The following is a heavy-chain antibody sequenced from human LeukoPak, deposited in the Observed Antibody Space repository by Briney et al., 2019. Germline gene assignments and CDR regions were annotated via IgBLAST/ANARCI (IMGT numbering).Heavy chain of an antibody. Sequence: SETLSLTCAVSGYSISNGFYWGWIRQPPGKGLEWIGSVYHSGSTYYNPSRKSRVSISVDTSKNQFSLKLSSATAADTAVYYCARRYCSSTNCPLDYWGQGTLVTVSS. V-gene: IGHV4-38-2*01. CDR1: GYSISNGFY. D-gene: IGHD2-2*01. J-gene: IGHJ4*02. CDR3: ARRYCSSTNCPLDY. CDR2: VYHSGST.